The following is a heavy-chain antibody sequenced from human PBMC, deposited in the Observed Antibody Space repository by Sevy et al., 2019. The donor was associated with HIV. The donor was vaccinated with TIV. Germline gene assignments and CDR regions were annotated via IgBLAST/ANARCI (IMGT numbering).Heavy chain of an antibody. Sequence: GGSLRLSCAISGFTFSNFWMTWVRQVPGKGLEWVDNIKQDGSEKYYVESVKGRFTISRDNAKNSLYLQMNSLSAEDTAVYHCASARGVVGFDIWGQGTVVTVSS. J-gene: IGHJ3*02. V-gene: IGHV3-7*01. CDR2: IKQDGSEK. D-gene: IGHD2-8*01. CDR1: GFTFSNFW. CDR3: ASARGVVGFDI.